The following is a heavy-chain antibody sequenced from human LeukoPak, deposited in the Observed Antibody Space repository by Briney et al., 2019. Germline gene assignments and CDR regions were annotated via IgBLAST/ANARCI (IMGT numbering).Heavy chain of an antibody. J-gene: IGHJ4*02. V-gene: IGHV3-53*01. CDR1: GFTVSSNY. CDR3: ARDLGGNSDY. Sequence: PGGSLRLSCAASGFTVSSNYMSWVRQAPGKGLEWVSVIYSGGSTYYADSVKGRFTISRDNAKNSLYLQMNSLRAEDTAVYYCARDLGGNSDYWGQGTLVTVSS. D-gene: IGHD4-23*01. CDR2: IYSGGST.